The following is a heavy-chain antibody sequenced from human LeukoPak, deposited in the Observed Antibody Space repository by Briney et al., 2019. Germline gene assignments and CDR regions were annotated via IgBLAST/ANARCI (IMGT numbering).Heavy chain of an antibody. CDR1: GFTFSRYG. D-gene: IGHD3-10*01. CDR2: ISYDGSKK. Sequence: GGSLRLSCAASGFTFSRYGMHWVRQAPGKGLEWVAVISYDGSKKYYVDSVKGRFTISRDNSKNTLYLQMNSLRAEDTAVYYCAKDNDYGSGSYFPYYYGMDVWGQGTTVAVSS. CDR3: AKDNDYGSGSYFPYYYGMDV. V-gene: IGHV3-30*18. J-gene: IGHJ6*02.